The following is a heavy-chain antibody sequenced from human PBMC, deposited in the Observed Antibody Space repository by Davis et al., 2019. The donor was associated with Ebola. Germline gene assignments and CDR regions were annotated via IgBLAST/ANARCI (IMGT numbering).Heavy chain of an antibody. J-gene: IGHJ1*01. CDR2: ISWNSGSI. V-gene: IGHV3-9*01. D-gene: IGHD1-26*01. CDR1: GFTFDDYA. CDR3: AKDSDGELLLEYFQH. Sequence: SLKISCAASGFTFDDYAMHWVRQTPGKGLEWVSGISWNSGSIGYADSVKGRFTISRDNAKNSLYLQMNSLRAEDTALYYRAKDSDGELLLEYFQHWGQGTLVTVSS.